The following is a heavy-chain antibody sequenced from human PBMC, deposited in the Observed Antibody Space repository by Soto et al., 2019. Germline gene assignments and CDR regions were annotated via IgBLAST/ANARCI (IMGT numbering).Heavy chain of an antibody. CDR1: GYTFTGYY. J-gene: IGHJ4*02. CDR2: INPNSGGT. Sequence: GSSVKVSCKASGYTFTGYYMHWVRQAPGQGLEWMGWINPNSGGTNYAQKFQGRVTMTRDTSISTAYMELSRLRSDDTAVYYCAIEGHQLVRETQDYWGKGTLATVSA. CDR3: AIEGHQLVRETQDY. V-gene: IGHV1-2*02. D-gene: IGHD6-13*01.